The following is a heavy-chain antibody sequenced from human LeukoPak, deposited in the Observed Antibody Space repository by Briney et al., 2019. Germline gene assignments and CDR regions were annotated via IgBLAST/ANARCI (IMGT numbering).Heavy chain of an antibody. CDR3: ARDLAAAGTYMDV. D-gene: IGHD6-13*01. Sequence: ASVKVSCKASGYTFTGYYIHWVRQAPGQGLEWMGWFNPNSGDTNYAQKFQGRVTMTRDTSISLAYMELSRLRSDDTAVYYCARDLAAAGTYMDVWGKGTTVTISS. CDR1: GYTFTGYY. V-gene: IGHV1-2*02. J-gene: IGHJ6*03. CDR2: FNPNSGDT.